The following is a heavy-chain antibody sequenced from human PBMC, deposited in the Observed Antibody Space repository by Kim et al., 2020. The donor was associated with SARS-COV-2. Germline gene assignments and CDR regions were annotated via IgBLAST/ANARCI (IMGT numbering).Heavy chain of an antibody. J-gene: IGHJ3*02. V-gene: IGHV3-49*03. Sequence: GGSLRLSCTASGFTFGDYAMSWFRQAPGKGLEWVGFIRSKAYGGTTEYAASVKGRFTISRDDSKSIAYLQMNSLKTEDTAVYYCTRDSLITMPRGDAFDIWGQGTMVTVSS. CDR2: IRSKAYGGTT. D-gene: IGHD3-10*01. CDR1: GFTFGDYA. CDR3: TRDSLITMPRGDAFDI.